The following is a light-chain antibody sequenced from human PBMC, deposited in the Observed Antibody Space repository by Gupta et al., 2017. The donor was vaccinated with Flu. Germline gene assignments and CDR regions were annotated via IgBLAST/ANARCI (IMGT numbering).Light chain of an antibody. Sequence: NCKSSQSLLYSPNSKNYLAWYQQKPGQPPKLLIYWASTRESGVPDRFSGSGSGTDFTLTISSLQAEDVAVYYCQQYYSTPWTFGQGTKVEI. V-gene: IGKV4-1*01. CDR2: WAS. J-gene: IGKJ1*01. CDR1: QSLLYSPNSKNY. CDR3: QQYYSTPWT.